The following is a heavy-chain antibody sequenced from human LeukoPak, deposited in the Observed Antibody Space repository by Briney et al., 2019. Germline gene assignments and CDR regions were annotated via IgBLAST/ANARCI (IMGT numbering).Heavy chain of an antibody. CDR3: ARGNDYVDY. J-gene: IGHJ4*02. V-gene: IGHV1-69*04. CDR2: IIPILGIA. D-gene: IGHD1-1*01. Sequence: GASVKVSCKASGYTFTGYYMNWVRQAPGQGLEWMGRIIPILGIANYAQKFQGRVTITADKSTSTAYMELSSLRSEDTAVYYCARGNDYVDYWGQGTLVTVSS. CDR1: GYTFTGYY.